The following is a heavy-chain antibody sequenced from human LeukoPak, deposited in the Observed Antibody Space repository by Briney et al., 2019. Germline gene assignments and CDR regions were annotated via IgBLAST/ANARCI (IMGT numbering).Heavy chain of an antibody. Sequence: GASVKVSCKVSGYTLTVLSLHWRRIGPAPGREWKGGFDPEYGETIYAQKYQGRVTMTEDTSTDTAYMELSSLRSEDTAVYYCATEPTGSGSFRPDYWGQGTMVTVSS. CDR2: FDPEYGET. CDR1: GYTLTVLS. D-gene: IGHD3-10*01. V-gene: IGHV1-24*01. J-gene: IGHJ4*02. CDR3: ATEPTGSGSFRPDY.